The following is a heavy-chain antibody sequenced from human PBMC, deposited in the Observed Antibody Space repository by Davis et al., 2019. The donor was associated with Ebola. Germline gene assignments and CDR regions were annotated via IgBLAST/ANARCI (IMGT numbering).Heavy chain of an antibody. CDR3: ARHVTGTTSGPSAVRNWFDP. Sequence: GESLKISCKGSGYSFTSYWIGWVRQMPGKGLEWMGIIYPGDSDTRYSPSFQGQVTISADKSISTAYLQWSSLKASDTAMYYCARHVTGTTSGPSAVRNWFDPWGQGTLVTVSS. V-gene: IGHV5-51*01. CDR1: GYSFTSYW. CDR2: IYPGDSDT. D-gene: IGHD1-20*01. J-gene: IGHJ5*02.